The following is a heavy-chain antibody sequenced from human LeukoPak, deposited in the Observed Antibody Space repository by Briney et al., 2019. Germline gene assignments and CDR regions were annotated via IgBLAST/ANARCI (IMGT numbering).Heavy chain of an antibody. V-gene: IGHV1-18*01. CDR3: ARDLGEMATITRLPDY. D-gene: IGHD5-24*01. CDR2: ISAYNGNT. Sequence: ASVKVSCKASGYTFTSYGISWVRQAPGQGLEWMGWISAYNGNTNYAQKLQGRVTMTTDTSTSTAYMEPRSLGSDDTAVYYCARDLGEMATITRLPDYWGQGTLVTVSS. J-gene: IGHJ4*02. CDR1: GYTFTSYG.